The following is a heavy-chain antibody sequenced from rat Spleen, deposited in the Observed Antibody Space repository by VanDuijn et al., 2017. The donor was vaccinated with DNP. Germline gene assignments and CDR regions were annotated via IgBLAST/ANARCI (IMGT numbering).Heavy chain of an antibody. CDR1: GFTFSDHN. Sequence: EVQLVESGGGLVQPGRSLKLSCVASGFTFSDHNMAWVRLAPTKGLEWVASISPSGGSTYCRDSVKGRFTVSRDNAERSLYLQMDSLRSEDTATYYCARRGLRRTMDAWGQGTSVTVSS. D-gene: IGHD1-11*01. CDR2: ISPSGGST. J-gene: IGHJ4*01. CDR3: ARRGLRRTMDA. V-gene: IGHV5-25*01.